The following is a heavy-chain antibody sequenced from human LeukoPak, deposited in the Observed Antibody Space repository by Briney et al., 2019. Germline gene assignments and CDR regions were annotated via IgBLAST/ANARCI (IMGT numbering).Heavy chain of an antibody. D-gene: IGHD6-13*01. CDR2: ISWNSGSI. CDR1: GFTFSSYS. J-gene: IGHJ5*02. V-gene: IGHV3-9*01. Sequence: GGSLRLSCAASGFTFSSYSMNWVRQAPGKGLEWVSGISWNSGSIGYADSVKGRFTISRDNAKNSLYLQMNSLRAEDTALYYCAKDTAAAGLNWFDPWGQGTLVTVSS. CDR3: AKDTAAAGLNWFDP.